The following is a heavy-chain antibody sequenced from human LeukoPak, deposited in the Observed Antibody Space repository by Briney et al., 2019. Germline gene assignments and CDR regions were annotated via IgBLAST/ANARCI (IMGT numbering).Heavy chain of an antibody. D-gene: IGHD6-13*01. CDR1: GYTFTRSY. V-gene: IGHV1-2*02. CDR2: INTNSGGT. CDR3: ARVGSSSASPGYDY. Sequence: ASVKVSCTASGYTFTRSYMLWWRQAPGQGLGWLGWINTNSGGTNSAQKFQGRVTMTRDTSISTAYMELSRLRSDDTAVYYCARVGSSSASPGYDYWGQGTLVTVSS. J-gene: IGHJ4*02.